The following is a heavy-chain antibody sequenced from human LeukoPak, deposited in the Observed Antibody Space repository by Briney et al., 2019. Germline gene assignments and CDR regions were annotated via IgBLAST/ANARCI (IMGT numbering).Heavy chain of an antibody. CDR3: SRESGGRLDYYDSGRYVTAFDI. V-gene: IGHV3-49*05. Sequence: KAGRSLRLSCTASGFTFGDYAMSWFRQAPGKGLEWVGFIRSRAYGGTTEYAASVKGRFSISREDSKSTAYLQMSSLKTEDTALYYCSRESGGRLDYYDSGRYVTAFDIWGQGTMVTVSS. D-gene: IGHD3-22*01. CDR1: GFTFGDYA. CDR2: IRSRAYGGTT. J-gene: IGHJ3*02.